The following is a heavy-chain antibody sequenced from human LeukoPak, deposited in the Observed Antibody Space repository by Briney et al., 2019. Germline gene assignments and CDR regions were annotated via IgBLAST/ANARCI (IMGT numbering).Heavy chain of an antibody. J-gene: IGHJ3*01. Sequence: GGSLRLSCAASEFTFSSYWMSWVRQAPGKGLEWVATVKQDGSETYDVDSVKGRFTISRDNAKNSLYLQMNSLRAEDTAVYYCARYRGLKHAFGVWGQGTMVTVSP. CDR1: EFTFSSYW. CDR2: VKQDGSET. CDR3: ARYRGLKHAFGV. V-gene: IGHV3-7*01. D-gene: IGHD4-23*01.